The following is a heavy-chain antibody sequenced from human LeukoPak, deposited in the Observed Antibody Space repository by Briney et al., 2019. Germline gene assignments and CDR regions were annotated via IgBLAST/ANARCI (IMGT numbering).Heavy chain of an antibody. CDR3: ARDSGSGWYYLV. V-gene: IGHV1-69*04. J-gene: IGHJ4*02. CDR1: GGTFSSYA. D-gene: IGHD6-19*01. Sequence: SVKVSCKASGGTFSSYAISWVRQAPGQGLEWMGRIIPILGTANYAQKFQGRVTITADKSTSTAYMELSSLRSEDTAVYYCARDSGSGWYYLVCGQGTPVTVSS. CDR2: IIPILGTA.